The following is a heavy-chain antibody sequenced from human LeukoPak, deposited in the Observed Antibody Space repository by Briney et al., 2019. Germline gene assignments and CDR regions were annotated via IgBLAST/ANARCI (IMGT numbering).Heavy chain of an antibody. CDR1: GGSISSGDYY. CDR2: IYYSGST. Sequence: PSETLSLTCTVSGGSISSGDYYWSWIRQPPGKGLEWIGYIYYSGSTYYNPSLKSRVTTSVDTSKNQFSLKLSSVTAADTAVYYCARGPGGGTTSLDDAFDIWGQGTMVTVSS. D-gene: IGHD1-7*01. CDR3: ARGPGGGTTSLDDAFDI. J-gene: IGHJ3*02. V-gene: IGHV4-30-4*01.